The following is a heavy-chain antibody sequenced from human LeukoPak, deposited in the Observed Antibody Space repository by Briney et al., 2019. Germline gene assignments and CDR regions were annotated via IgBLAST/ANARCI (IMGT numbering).Heavy chain of an antibody. Sequence: SVKVSCKPSGGTFYNYTISWVRQAPGQGLEWMGGIIPIFGTANYAQKFQGRVTITADESTSTAYMELSSLRSEDTAVYYCARDLGSSWFGLFDYWGQGTLVTVSS. CDR3: ARDLGSSWFGLFDY. D-gene: IGHD6-13*01. CDR1: GGTFYNYT. CDR2: IIPIFGTA. V-gene: IGHV1-69*13. J-gene: IGHJ4*02.